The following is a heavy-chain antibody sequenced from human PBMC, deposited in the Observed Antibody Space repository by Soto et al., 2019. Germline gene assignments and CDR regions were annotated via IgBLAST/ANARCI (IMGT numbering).Heavy chain of an antibody. Sequence: QVQLQESGPGLVKPSGTLSLTCAVSGGSISSSNWWSWVRQPPGKGLEWTGELYHSASTNYNPSLKSRVTISVDKSKNQFSLKLSSVTAADTAVYYCARFPYYDILTGYSLPYYYYCMDVWGQGTTVTVSS. CDR2: LYHSAST. V-gene: IGHV4-4*02. D-gene: IGHD3-9*01. CDR3: ARFPYYDILTGYSLPYYYYCMDV. J-gene: IGHJ6*02. CDR1: GGSISSSNW.